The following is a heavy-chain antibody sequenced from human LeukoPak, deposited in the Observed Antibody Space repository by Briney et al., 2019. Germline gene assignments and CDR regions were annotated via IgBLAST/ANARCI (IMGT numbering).Heavy chain of an antibody. D-gene: IGHD2-15*01. CDR1: GGSFSGYY. V-gene: IGHV4-34*01. J-gene: IGHJ4*02. CDR2: INHSGST. Sequence: SETLSLTCAVYGGSFSGYYWSWIRQPPGKGLEWIGEINHSGSTNYNPSLKSRVTISVDTSKNQFSLKLSSVTAADTAVYYCARRCSGGSCYYYWGQATPVTVS. CDR3: ARRCSGGSCYYY.